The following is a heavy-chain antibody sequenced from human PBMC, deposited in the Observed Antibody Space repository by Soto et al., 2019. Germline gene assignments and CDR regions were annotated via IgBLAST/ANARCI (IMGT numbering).Heavy chain of an antibody. CDR3: ERRPNPKPPPYYSDGMHV. CDR1: GYSFTSYW. Sequence: GESLKISCKGSGYSFTSYWISWVRQMPGKGLEWMGRIDPSDSYTNYSPSFQGHVTISADKSISTAYLQWSSLKASDTAMYYCERRPNPKPPPYYSDGMHVWGQGTTVTVSS. J-gene: IGHJ6*02. CDR2: IDPSDSYT. V-gene: IGHV5-10-1*01.